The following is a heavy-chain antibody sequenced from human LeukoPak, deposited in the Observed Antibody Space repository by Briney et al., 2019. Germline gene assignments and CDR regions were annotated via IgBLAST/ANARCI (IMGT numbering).Heavy chain of an antibody. CDR1: GFTFSSSA. V-gene: IGHV3-23*01. CDR3: AKRDY. Sequence: PGGSLRLSCAASGFTFSSSAMNWVRQAPGKGLEWVSSISGSGGTTYYADSVKGRFTISRGNSKNTLYLQMNSLRGEDTAVYYRAKRDYWGQGTMVTVSS. D-gene: IGHD4-17*01. J-gene: IGHJ3*01. CDR2: ISGSGGTT.